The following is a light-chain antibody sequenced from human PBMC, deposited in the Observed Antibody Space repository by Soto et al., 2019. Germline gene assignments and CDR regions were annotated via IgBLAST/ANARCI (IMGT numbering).Light chain of an antibody. V-gene: IGKV1-33*01. CDR2: DAS. J-gene: IGKJ2*01. CDR3: QHYDNLPPYT. CDR1: QDISNY. Sequence: DIQMTQSPSSLSASVGDRVTITCQASQDISNYLNWYQQKPGKAPKLLIYDASNLEIGVPSRFSGSGSGTDFTFTISSLQPEDIATYYCQHYDNLPPYTFGQGTKLEIK.